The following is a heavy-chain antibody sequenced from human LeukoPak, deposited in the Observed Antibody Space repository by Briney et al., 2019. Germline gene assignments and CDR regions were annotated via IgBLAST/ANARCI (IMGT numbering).Heavy chain of an antibody. CDR1: GGSFSGYY. D-gene: IGHD6-19*01. CDR3: EGVAVAGTVH. V-gene: IGHV4-34*01. CDR2: INHSATT. J-gene: IGHJ4*02. Sequence: SETLSLTCAVYGGSFSGYYWNWIRQPPGKGLEWIGEINHSATTNYNPSLKSRVTISVDTSKNQFSLKLSSVTAADTAVYYCEGVAVAGTVHWGQGTLVTVSS.